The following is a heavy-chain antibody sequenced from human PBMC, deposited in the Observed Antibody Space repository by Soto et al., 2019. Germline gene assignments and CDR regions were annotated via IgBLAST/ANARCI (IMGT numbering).Heavy chain of an antibody. CDR1: GYTFIGYG. Sequence: ASVKVSCKASGYTFIGYGLSWVRQAPGQGLEWMGWISTYNGNTNYAQKLQGRVTMTTDTSTNTAYMELRNLRSDDTAVYYCARDRFNPAYFEYWGQGTTVTVSS. D-gene: IGHD3-16*01. CDR3: ARDRFNPAYFEY. J-gene: IGHJ4*02. V-gene: IGHV1-18*01. CDR2: ISTYNGNT.